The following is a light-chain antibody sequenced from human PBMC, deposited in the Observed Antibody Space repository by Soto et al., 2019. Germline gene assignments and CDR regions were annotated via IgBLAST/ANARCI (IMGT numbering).Light chain of an antibody. V-gene: IGLV6-57*01. J-gene: IGLJ3*02. CDR2: EDN. CDR1: SGSIASNY. CDR3: QSYDATNQV. Sequence: NFMLTQPHSVSESPGKTVTISCTRSSGSIASNYVQWYQQRPGSSPTTVIYEDNQRPSGVPDRFSGSIVSSSNSASLTISGLETEDEADYYCQSYDATNQVFGGGTKLTVL.